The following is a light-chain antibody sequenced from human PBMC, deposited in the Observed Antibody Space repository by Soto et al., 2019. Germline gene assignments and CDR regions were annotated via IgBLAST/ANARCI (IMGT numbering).Light chain of an antibody. Sequence: DIQMTQSPSSLSASVGDRVTITCRASRSINIYFNWYQQKPGKAPKLLIYAASNLQSGVPSRFSGDGVGTHFTLTISSLQPEDFATYHCQQSHSSPYTFGQGTRLEIK. J-gene: IGKJ5*01. V-gene: IGKV1-39*01. CDR1: RSINIY. CDR3: QQSHSSPYT. CDR2: AAS.